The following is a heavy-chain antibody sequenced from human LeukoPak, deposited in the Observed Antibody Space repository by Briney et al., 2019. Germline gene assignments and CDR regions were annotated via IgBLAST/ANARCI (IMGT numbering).Heavy chain of an antibody. Sequence: PGGSLRLSCAASGFTFSSFWMNWLRQAPGKGLEWVANIKQDGSEKYYADSVKGRFTISRDNAKNSLYLQMNSLRAEDTAVYYCARDTRYYYDSSGYSASDYWGQGTLVTVSP. D-gene: IGHD3-22*01. CDR2: IKQDGSEK. V-gene: IGHV3-7*01. J-gene: IGHJ4*02. CDR3: ARDTRYYYDSSGYSASDY. CDR1: GFTFSSFW.